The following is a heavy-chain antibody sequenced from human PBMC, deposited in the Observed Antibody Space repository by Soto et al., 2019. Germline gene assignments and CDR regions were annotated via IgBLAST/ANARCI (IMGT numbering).Heavy chain of an antibody. CDR1: GFTVSSNY. CDR2: IYSGGST. D-gene: IGHD6-19*01. Sequence: EVQLVESGGGLIQPGGSLRLSCAASGFTVSSNYMSWVRQAPGKGLEWVSVIYSGGSTYYADSVKGRFTISRDKSKNTLYLQMNSLRVEDTAVFYCAKPTVPFGRAAVAGPFEHWGQGTLVTVSS. J-gene: IGHJ4*02. CDR3: AKPTVPFGRAAVAGPFEH. V-gene: IGHV3-66*03.